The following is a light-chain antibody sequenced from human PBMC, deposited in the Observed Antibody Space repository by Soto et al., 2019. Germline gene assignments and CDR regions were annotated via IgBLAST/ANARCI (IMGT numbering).Light chain of an antibody. V-gene: IGKV3-15*01. CDR1: QSVSSN. Sequence: IVMTQSPATLSVSPGERATLSCRASQSVSSNLAWYQQKPGQAPRLLIYGASTRATGISARFSGSGSGTEFTLTISSLQSEDFAVYYCQQYNNWPLWTFGQGTKVEIK. J-gene: IGKJ1*01. CDR2: GAS. CDR3: QQYNNWPLWT.